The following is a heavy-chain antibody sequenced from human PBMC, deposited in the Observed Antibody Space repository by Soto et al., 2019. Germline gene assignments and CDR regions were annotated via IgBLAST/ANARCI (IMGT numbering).Heavy chain of an antibody. V-gene: IGHV3-23*01. D-gene: IGHD6-19*01. CDR3: AKDLIYGYNSGRPFDY. CDR2: IGGRGDST. CDR1: GFTFSSYA. Sequence: LRLSCAASGFTFSSYAMSWVRQAPGKGLEWVSAIGGRGDSTYYADSVKGRFTISRDNSRDTLYLQMNSLRAEDTAVYYCAKDLIYGYNSGRPFDYWGQGTLVTVSS. J-gene: IGHJ4*02.